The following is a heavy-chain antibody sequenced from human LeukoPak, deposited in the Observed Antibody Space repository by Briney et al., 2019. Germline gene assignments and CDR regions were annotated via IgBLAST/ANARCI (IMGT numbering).Heavy chain of an antibody. D-gene: IGHD2-2*01. V-gene: IGHV4-31*03. CDR1: GGSISSGGYY. J-gene: IGHJ4*02. CDR2: IYYSGST. Sequence: SSQTLSLTCTVSGGSISSGGYYWSWIRQHPGKGLEWIGYIYYSGSTYYNPSLKSRVTISVDTSKNQFSLRLSSVTAADTGVYYCARVRGYCSSTTCYYDYWGQGTLVTVSS. CDR3: ARVRGYCSSTTCYYDY.